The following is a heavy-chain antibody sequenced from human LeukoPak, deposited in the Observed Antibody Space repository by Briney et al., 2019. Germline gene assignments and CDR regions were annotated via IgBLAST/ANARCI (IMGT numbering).Heavy chain of an antibody. CDR2: IYSTGST. CDR3: ARVYYGSGSHQFYFDY. J-gene: IGHJ4*02. V-gene: IGHV4-4*07. Sequence: SETLSLTCTVSGGFISSYYWSWIRQPAGKGLEWIGRIYSTGSTDYNPSLKSRVTMSVDTFKKQFSLKLSSVTDADTAVYYCARVYYGSGSHQFYFDYWGQGTLVTVSS. D-gene: IGHD3-10*01. CDR1: GGFISSYY.